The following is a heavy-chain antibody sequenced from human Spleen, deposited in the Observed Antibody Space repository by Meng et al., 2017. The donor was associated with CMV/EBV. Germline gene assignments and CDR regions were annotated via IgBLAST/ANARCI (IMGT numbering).Heavy chain of an antibody. Sequence: GGSLSGYYWSWIRQPPGKGLEWIGEVSRRGNTIYNPYLKSRVSISVDTSRNQCSLKLNSVTAADTAVYYCARGYTVTSRFRIWFDPWGQGTLVTVSS. D-gene: IGHD4-17*01. CDR3: ARGYTVTSRFRIWFDP. V-gene: IGHV4-34*01. J-gene: IGHJ5*02. CDR1: GGSLSGYY. CDR2: VSRRGNT.